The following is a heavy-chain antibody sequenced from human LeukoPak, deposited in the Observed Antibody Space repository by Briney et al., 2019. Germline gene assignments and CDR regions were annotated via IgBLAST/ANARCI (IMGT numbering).Heavy chain of an antibody. J-gene: IGHJ4*02. Sequence: GGSLRLSCEASGFTFSNYAMMWVRQAPGKRLEWVSSITGSGDGTYYADSVRGRFTISRDNSENTLYLQLNSLRAEDTAVYFCVKGFVHPTYYFDYWGQGTLVTVSS. CDR2: ITGSGDGT. CDR1: GFTFSNYA. V-gene: IGHV3-23*01. D-gene: IGHD3-10*01. CDR3: VKGFVHPTYYFDY.